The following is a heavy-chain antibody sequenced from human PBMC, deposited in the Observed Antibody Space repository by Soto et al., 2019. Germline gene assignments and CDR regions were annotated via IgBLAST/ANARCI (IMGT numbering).Heavy chain of an antibody. V-gene: IGHV3-30*03. Sequence: GGSLRLSCAASGFTFSSYGTHWVRQAPGKGLEWVAVISYDGSNKYYADSVKGRFTISRDNSKNTLYLQMNSLRAEDTAVYYCAISSGFYYYYGMDVWGQGTTVT. D-gene: IGHD6-19*01. CDR1: GFTFSSYG. J-gene: IGHJ6*02. CDR3: AISSGFYYYYGMDV. CDR2: ISYDGSNK.